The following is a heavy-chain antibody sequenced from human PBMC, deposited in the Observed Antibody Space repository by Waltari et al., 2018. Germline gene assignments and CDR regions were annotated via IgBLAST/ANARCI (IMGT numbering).Heavy chain of an antibody. CDR1: GGSIGPGTVY. J-gene: IGHJ6*02. Sequence: QLRLQESGPGLVKPSETLSLTCSVSGGSIGPGTVYWGWIRQPPGKGLEWIGTIFDSGSTFYNPSLDSRATISIDTSKNQFSLKLNSVTAADAAVYYCARHFPDYQTYYYGMDVWGQGTTVTVSS. CDR2: IFDSGST. V-gene: IGHV4-39*01. CDR3: ARHFPDYQTYYYGMDV. D-gene: IGHD4-17*01.